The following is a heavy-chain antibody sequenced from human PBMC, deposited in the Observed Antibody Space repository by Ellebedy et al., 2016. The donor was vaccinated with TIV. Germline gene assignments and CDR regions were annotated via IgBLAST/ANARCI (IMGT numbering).Heavy chain of an antibody. V-gene: IGHV3-33*01. CDR3: ARGHLSRKEVLIDY. CDR1: GFTFSSYG. Sequence: GESLKISCAASGFTFSSYGMHWVRQAPGKGLEWVAVIWYDGSNKYYADSVKGRFTISRDNSKNTLYLQMNSLRAEDTAVYYCARGHLSRKEVLIDYWGQGTLVTVSS. J-gene: IGHJ4*02. CDR2: IWYDGSNK.